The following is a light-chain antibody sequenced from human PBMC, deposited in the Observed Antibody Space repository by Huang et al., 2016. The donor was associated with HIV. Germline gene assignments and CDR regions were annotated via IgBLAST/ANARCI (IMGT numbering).Light chain of an antibody. CDR1: QSVSSS. CDR2: GVS. J-gene: IGKJ2*01. V-gene: IGKV3-15*01. Sequence: EIVMTQSPATLSVSPGERATLSCRASQSVSSSLAWYQQKPGQAPRLLIYGVSTRATGIPARFSCSGFGTEFTLTISSLQSEDFAVYYCQQYDNWPLYTFGQGTKLEIK. CDR3: QQYDNWPLYT.